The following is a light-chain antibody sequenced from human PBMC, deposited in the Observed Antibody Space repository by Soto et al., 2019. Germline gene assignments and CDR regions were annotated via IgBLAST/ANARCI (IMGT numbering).Light chain of an antibody. V-gene: IGLV1-40*01. CDR2: ANS. CDR1: SSNLGADYN. CDR3: QSYDSSLSAWV. Sequence: QAVVTQPPSVSGAPGQRVILSCTGSSSNLGADYNVHWNQQLPGTAPKLLIYANSNRPSGVPDRFSGSKSGTSASLAITGLQAEDEADYYCQSYDSSLSAWVFGGGTKLTVL. J-gene: IGLJ3*02.